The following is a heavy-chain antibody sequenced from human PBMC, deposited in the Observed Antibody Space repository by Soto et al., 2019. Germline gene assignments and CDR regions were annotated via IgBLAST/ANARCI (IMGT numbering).Heavy chain of an antibody. V-gene: IGHV3-73*02. Sequence: EVQLVESGGGLVQPGGSLKLSCAASGFTFSGSAMHWVRQASGKGLEWVGRIRSKANNYATVYAASVKGRFTISRDDSKNTGHLQMNRLKTEDTAVYYCARHALQYCGGDCYLLPYFDLWGRGTLVTVSS. J-gene: IGHJ2*01. CDR2: IRSKANNYAT. D-gene: IGHD2-21*02. CDR1: GFTFSGSA. CDR3: ARHALQYCGGDCYLLPYFDL.